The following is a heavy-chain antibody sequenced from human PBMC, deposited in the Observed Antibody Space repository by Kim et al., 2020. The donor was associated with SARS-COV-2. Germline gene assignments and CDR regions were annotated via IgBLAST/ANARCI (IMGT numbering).Heavy chain of an antibody. D-gene: IGHD5-12*01. CDR3: AKDSGSGGYDYSYFDY. Sequence: SVKGRFTISRDNSKNTLYLQMNSLRAEDTAVYYCAKDSGSGGYDYSYFDYWGQGTLVTVSS. J-gene: IGHJ4*02. V-gene: IGHV3-33*06.